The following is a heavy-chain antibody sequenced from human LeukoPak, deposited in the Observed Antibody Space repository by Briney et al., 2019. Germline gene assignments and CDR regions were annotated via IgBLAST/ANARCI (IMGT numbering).Heavy chain of an antibody. CDR2: NIPIFGTA. V-gene: IGHV1-69*05. J-gene: IGHJ6*03. D-gene: IGHD6-6*01. CDR1: GGTFSSYA. Sequence: SVKVSCKASGGTFSSYAISWVRQAPGQGLEWMGGNIPIFGTANYAQKFQGRVTITTDESTSTAYMELSSLRSEDTAVYYCARDSAARTRASSYYYYMDVWGKGTTVTVSS. CDR3: ARDSAARTRASSYYYYMDV.